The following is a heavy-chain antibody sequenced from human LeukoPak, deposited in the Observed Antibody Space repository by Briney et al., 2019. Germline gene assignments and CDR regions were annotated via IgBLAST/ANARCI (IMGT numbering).Heavy chain of an antibody. D-gene: IGHD4-17*01. J-gene: IGHJ4*02. CDR3: ASLGGDYESPSFYFDY. CDR2: IYYSGST. CDR1: GGSVSSGSYY. Sequence: SETLSLTCTVSGGSVSSGSYYWSWIRQPPGKGLEWIGYIYYSGSTNYNPSLKSRVTISVDTSKNQFSLKLSSVTAADTAVYYCASLGGDYESPSFYFDYWGQGTLVTVSS. V-gene: IGHV4-61*01.